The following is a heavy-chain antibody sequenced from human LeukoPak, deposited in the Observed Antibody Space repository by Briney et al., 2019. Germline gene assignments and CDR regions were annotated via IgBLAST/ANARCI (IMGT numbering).Heavy chain of an antibody. V-gene: IGHV3-23*01. D-gene: IGHD3-22*01. J-gene: IGHJ4*02. CDR3: AKDPGGYYVFDY. CDR2: ISGSGDNT. Sequence: GGSLRLSCAASGFTFSSYAMSWVRQAPGKGLEWVSGISGSGDNTYYADSVKGRFTISRDNSKNTLYLQMNSLRAEDTAVYYCAKDPGGYYVFDYWGQGTLVTVSS. CDR1: GFTFSSYA.